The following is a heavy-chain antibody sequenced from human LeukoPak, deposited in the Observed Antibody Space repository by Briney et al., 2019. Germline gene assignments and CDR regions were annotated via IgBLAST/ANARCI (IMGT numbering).Heavy chain of an antibody. V-gene: IGHV3-23*01. CDR3: AKDFRIGYSAHFDY. D-gene: IGHD2-21*01. CDR2: IYENGGTT. Sequence: GGSLRLSCVGSEFTFRSHAMSWVRQAPEKGLEFVSGIYENGGTTCYADSVKGRFSISRDNSKNTLYLQIDSLRGEDTAVYYCAKDFRIGYSAHFDYWGQGALVTVSS. J-gene: IGHJ4*02. CDR1: EFTFRSHA.